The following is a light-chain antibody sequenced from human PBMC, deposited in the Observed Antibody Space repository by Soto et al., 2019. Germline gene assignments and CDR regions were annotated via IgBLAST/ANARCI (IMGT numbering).Light chain of an antibody. CDR1: QSISSW. CDR2: DAS. CDR3: QQYNSYSWT. J-gene: IGKJ1*01. Sequence: DIQMTQSPSTLSVSVGARVTITCRASQSISSWLAWYQQKPGKAPKLLIYDASSLESGVPSRFSGSGSGTEFTLTISSLQPDDVATYYCQQYNSYSWTFGQGTKVDIK. V-gene: IGKV1-5*01.